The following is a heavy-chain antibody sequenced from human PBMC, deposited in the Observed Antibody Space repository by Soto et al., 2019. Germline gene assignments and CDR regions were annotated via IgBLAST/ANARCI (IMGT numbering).Heavy chain of an antibody. D-gene: IGHD2-2*01. CDR1: GFTFSGSV. CDR2: IRSKANNYAT. Sequence: GGSLRLSSAASGFTFSGSVMHWVRQASGKGLEWVGRIRSKANNYATAYAASVKGRFTISREDSKNTAFLQMNSLKTEDTAVYYCSAPEYCSGTSCLGYWGQGTLVTVSS. CDR3: SAPEYCSGTSCLGY. J-gene: IGHJ4*02. V-gene: IGHV3-73*01.